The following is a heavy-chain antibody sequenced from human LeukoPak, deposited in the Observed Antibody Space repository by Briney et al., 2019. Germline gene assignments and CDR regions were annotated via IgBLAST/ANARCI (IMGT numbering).Heavy chain of an antibody. CDR1: GGSISSYY. J-gene: IGHJ5*02. CDR2: IYYSGST. Sequence: PSETLSLTCTVSGGSISSYYWSWIRQPPGKGLEWIGYIYYSGSTNYSPSLKSRLTISVDPSKNQFSLRLSSVTAADTAVCYCAREASTYYYDSSGYYPNWFDPWGQGTLVTVSS. CDR3: AREASTYYYDSSGYYPNWFDP. D-gene: IGHD3-22*01. V-gene: IGHV4-59*01.